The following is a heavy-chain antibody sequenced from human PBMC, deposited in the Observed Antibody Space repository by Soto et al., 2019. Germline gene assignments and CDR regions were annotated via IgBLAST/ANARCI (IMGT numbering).Heavy chain of an antibody. V-gene: IGHV1-3*01. CDR1: GYTFTSYA. J-gene: IGHJ4*02. D-gene: IGHD2-15*01. CDR3: ATGPGGPDGPGDY. CDR2: INAGNGNR. Sequence: QVQLVQSGAEVKKPGASVKVSCKAYGYTFTSYAMHWVRQAPGQRLEWMGWINAGNGNRKYSQKFQGRVTITRDTSASTAYMELSSLRSEDTAVYYCATGPGGPDGPGDYWGQGTLLTVSS.